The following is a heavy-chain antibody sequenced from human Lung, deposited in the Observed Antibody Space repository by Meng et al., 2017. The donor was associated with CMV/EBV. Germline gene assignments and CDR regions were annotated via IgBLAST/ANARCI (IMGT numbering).Heavy chain of an antibody. J-gene: IGHJ3*02. CDR1: GFTVSSNY. D-gene: IGHD3-22*01. CDR2: IYSGGST. Sequence: GEXXKISCAASGFTVSSNYMSWVRQAPGKGLEWVSVIYSGGSTYYADSVKGRFTISRDNSKNTLYLQMNSLRAEDTAVYYCARHNTYYYDAFLGTFDIWGQETMVTVSS. V-gene: IGHV3-53*01. CDR3: ARHNTYYYDAFLGTFDI.